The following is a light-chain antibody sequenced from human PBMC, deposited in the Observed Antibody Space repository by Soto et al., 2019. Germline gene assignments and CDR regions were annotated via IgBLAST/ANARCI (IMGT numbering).Light chain of an antibody. Sequence: HSVLTQPPSASGSPGQSVTISCTGTSSDIGGYNYVSRYQQHPGKAPTLVIYEVTERPSGVPDRFSGSKSGNTASLPVSGIQADDEADYYCSSDADRNNFVFGGGTKLTVL. CDR3: SSDADRNNFV. CDR1: SSDIGGYNY. V-gene: IGLV2-8*01. J-gene: IGLJ3*02. CDR2: EVT.